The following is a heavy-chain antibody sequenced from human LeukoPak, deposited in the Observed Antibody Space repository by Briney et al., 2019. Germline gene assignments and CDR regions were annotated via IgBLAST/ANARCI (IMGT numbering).Heavy chain of an antibody. J-gene: IGHJ4*02. CDR3: ARVPHYYFGYGYFDT. CDR2: IDQSGTT. V-gene: IGHV4-34*01. D-gene: IGHD3/OR15-3a*01. Sequence: SETLSLTCVVNGGSFSGYYWSWIRQPPGKGLEWIGEIDQSGTTNYSPSLKSRVAISIDTSKKQFSLTLTSMTAADTAVYYCARVPHYYFGYGYFDTWGQGTRVTVSS. CDR1: GGSFSGYY.